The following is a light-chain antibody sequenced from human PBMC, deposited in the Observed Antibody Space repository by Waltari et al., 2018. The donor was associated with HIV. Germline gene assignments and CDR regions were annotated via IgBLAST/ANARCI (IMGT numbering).Light chain of an antibody. J-gene: IGKJ1*01. CDR3: QQYGSSPWT. Sequence: ELVLTQSPGTLSLSPGEGATLSCRASQSVSSSYVAWYQQKPGQAPRLLIYGASSRATGIPDRFSGSVSGTDFTLTISRLEPEDFAVYYCQQYGSSPWTFGQGTKVEIK. V-gene: IGKV3-20*01. CDR1: QSVSSSY. CDR2: GAS.